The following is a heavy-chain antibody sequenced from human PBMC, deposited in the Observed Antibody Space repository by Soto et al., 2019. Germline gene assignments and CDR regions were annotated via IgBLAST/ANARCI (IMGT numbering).Heavy chain of an antibody. Sequence: ASVKVSCKASGGTFSNSAISWVRQAPGQGLEWMGWISAYNGSTNYAQKLQGRVTMTTDTSTSTAYMELRSLRSDDTAVYYCAREPNYFDYWGQGTLVTVSS. CDR2: ISAYNGST. CDR1: GGTFSNSA. J-gene: IGHJ4*02. CDR3: AREPNYFDY. V-gene: IGHV1-18*01.